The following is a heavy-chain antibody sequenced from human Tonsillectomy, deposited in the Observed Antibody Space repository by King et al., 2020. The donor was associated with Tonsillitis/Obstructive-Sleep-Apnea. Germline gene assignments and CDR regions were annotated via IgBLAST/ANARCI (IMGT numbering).Heavy chain of an antibody. CDR3: ARHSDIPYYYSYYMDV. CDR1: GGSISSNTYY. CDR2: IYYSGRT. V-gene: IGHV4-39*01. Sequence: QLQESGPGLVKPSETLSLTCTVSGGSISSNTYYWGWIRQPPGKGLEWIGSIYYSGRTYYNPSLKSRVTISVDTSKNQLSLKLSSVTAADTAVYYCARHSDIPYYYSYYMDVCGKGTTVTVSS. J-gene: IGHJ6*03.